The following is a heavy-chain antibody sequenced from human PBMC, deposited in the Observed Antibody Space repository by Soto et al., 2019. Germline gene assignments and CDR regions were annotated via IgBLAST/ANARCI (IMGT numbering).Heavy chain of an antibody. Sequence: SVKVSCKASGFTFTSSAVQWVRQARGQRLEWIGWIVVGSGNTNYAQKFQERVTITRDMSTSTAYMELSSLRSEDTAVYYCAAGGAVLYYYYGMDVWGQGTTVTVSS. V-gene: IGHV1-58*01. CDR1: GFTFTSSA. J-gene: IGHJ6*02. D-gene: IGHD3-16*01. CDR2: IVVGSGNT. CDR3: AAGGAVLYYYYGMDV.